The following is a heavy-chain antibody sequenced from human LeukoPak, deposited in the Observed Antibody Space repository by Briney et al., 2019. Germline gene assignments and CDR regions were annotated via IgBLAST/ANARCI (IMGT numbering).Heavy chain of an antibody. J-gene: IGHJ6*02. CDR3: ASNWDYVRGYGMDV. CDR1: GFTFSSHW. D-gene: IGHD1-7*01. Sequence: RGSLRLSCAPSGFTFSSHWVSWVRPAPEKRLQWVANINQDGGEKHYVDSVRGRFTISRDNVKNSLYLQMNSLRVEDSAVYYCASNWDYVRGYGMDVWGQGTTVTVSS. V-gene: IGHV3-7*01. CDR2: INQDGGEK.